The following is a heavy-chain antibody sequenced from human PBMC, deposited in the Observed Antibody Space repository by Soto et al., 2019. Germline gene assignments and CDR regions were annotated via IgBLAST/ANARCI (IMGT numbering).Heavy chain of an antibody. V-gene: IGHV3-15*07. CDR3: TTEGPIAAAGTDWFDP. D-gene: IGHD6-13*01. Sequence: EVQLVESGGGLVKPGGSLRLSCAASGFTFSNAWMNWVRQAPGKGLEWVGRIKSKTDGGTTDYAAPVKGRFTISRDESKNTLYLQMNSLKTEDTAVYYCTTEGPIAAAGTDWFDPWGQGTLVTVSS. CDR2: IKSKTDGGTT. CDR1: GFTFSNAW. J-gene: IGHJ5*02.